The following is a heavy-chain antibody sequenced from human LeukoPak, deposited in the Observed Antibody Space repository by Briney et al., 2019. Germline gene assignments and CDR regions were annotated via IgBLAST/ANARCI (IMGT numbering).Heavy chain of an antibody. Sequence: SETLSLTCSVSGGPMRHSYWTWIRQTPEKGLEWIGYVYDNGNSNSRSSLRSRVSMSVDTSKNEFSLKLSSVTAADTAVYFCARGSRYKPDFFDDWGLGTPVTVSS. CDR2: VYDNGNS. V-gene: IGHV4-59*01. D-gene: IGHD2-2*02. CDR3: ARGSRYKPDFFDD. CDR1: GGPMRHSY. J-gene: IGHJ4*02.